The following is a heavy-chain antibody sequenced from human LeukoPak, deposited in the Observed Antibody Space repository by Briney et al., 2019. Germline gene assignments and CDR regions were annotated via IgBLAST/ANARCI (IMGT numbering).Heavy chain of an antibody. D-gene: IGHD1-20*01. Sequence: SETLSLTCAVYGGSFSGYYWSWIRQPPGKGLEWIGEINHSGSTNYNPSLKSRVTISVDTSKNQFSLKLSSVTAADTAVYYCARGWDPASGYNWNRRPFDYWGQGTLVTVSS. V-gene: IGHV4-34*01. CDR1: GGSFSGYY. CDR3: ARGWDPASGYNWNRRPFDY. J-gene: IGHJ4*02. CDR2: INHSGST.